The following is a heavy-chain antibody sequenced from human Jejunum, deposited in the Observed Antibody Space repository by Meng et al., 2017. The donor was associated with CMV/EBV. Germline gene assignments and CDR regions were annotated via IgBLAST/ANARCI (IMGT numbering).Heavy chain of an antibody. CDR3: AKDDHAVVAPMVDS. Sequence: RLSCAASGFTFDTYDMTWVRQAPGKGLEWVSTLPSRGNEAFYADSVKGRFTISRDNSKNTVFLQMSNLRGDDTAIYYCAKDDHAVVAPMVDSWGQGTLVTVSS. V-gene: IGHV3-23*05. CDR2: LPSRGNEA. CDR1: GFTFDTYD. J-gene: IGHJ4*02. D-gene: IGHD2-21*01.